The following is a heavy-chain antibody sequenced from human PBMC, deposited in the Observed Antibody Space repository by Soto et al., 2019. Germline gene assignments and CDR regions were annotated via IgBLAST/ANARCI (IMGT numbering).Heavy chain of an antibody. V-gene: IGHV3-30-3*01. CDR3: ARDYYDRRGYADSSVH. D-gene: IGHD3-22*01. J-gene: IGHJ4*01. CDR1: RFTLTSYA. Sequence: GGSLRLSCAASRFTLTSYAMHWARQAPGKGLEWVAVISYDGSNKYYADSAKGRFTISRDNSKTTLYLQMNSLRAEDTAVYYCARDYYDRRGYADSSVHWGHGTLVTVSS. CDR2: ISYDGSNK.